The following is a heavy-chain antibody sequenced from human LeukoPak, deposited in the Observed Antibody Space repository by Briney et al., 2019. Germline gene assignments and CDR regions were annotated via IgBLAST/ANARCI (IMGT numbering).Heavy chain of an antibody. CDR3: AIPPGYCGNDCSFDH. D-gene: IGHD2-21*02. CDR1: GYSFSNYW. Sequence: GESLKISCEGSGYSFSNYWIGWVRQMPGKGLEWMGIIYPGDYETRYSPSFQGLVTISVDKSISTAYLQWSSLKASDTAMYYCAIPPGYCGNDCSFDHWGQGTLVTASS. J-gene: IGHJ4*02. V-gene: IGHV5-51*01. CDR2: IYPGDYET.